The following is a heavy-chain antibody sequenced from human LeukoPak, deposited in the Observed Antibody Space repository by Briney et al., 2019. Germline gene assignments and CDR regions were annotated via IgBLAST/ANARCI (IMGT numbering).Heavy chain of an antibody. Sequence: SVKVSCKASGYTFTSYDINWVRQATGQGLEWMGRIIPILGIANYAQKFQGRVTITADKSTSTAYMELSSLRSEDTAVYYCARGTMVRGLNFDYWGQGTLVTVSS. J-gene: IGHJ4*02. CDR2: IIPILGIA. CDR1: GYTFTSYD. V-gene: IGHV1-69*04. CDR3: ARGTMVRGLNFDY. D-gene: IGHD3-10*01.